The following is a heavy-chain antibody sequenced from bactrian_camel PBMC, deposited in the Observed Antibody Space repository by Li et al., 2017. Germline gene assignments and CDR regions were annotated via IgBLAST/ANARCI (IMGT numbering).Heavy chain of an antibody. Sequence: VQLVESGGGLVQAGGSLRLSCGSSSGHTGRMYCMAWFRLAPGKEREGVVALASDGSTWYADSVKGRFTISKDDLKDTLYLQMNSLKPEDTAMYYCASAAYHSNWARLEKRYYSYWGQGTQVTVS. CDR1: GHTGRMYC. CDR2: LASDGST. V-gene: IGHV3S57*01. D-gene: IGHD6*01. J-gene: IGHJ4*01. CDR3: ASAAYHSNWARLEKRYYSY.